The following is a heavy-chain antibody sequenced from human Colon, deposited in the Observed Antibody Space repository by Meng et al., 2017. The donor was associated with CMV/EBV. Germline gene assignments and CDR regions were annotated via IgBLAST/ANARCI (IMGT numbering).Heavy chain of an antibody. J-gene: IGHJ4*02. Sequence: SGFTFSDLAMGWARQEPGTGLEWVSSIRGTGGNTYYADSVKGRFTISRDDSHNTLFLHMNRLRAEDTAVYYCAKANYYDGSGYYFDYWGQGALVTVSS. CDR1: GFTFSDLA. CDR3: AKANYYDGSGYYFDY. CDR2: IRGTGGNT. V-gene: IGHV3-23*01. D-gene: IGHD3-22*01.